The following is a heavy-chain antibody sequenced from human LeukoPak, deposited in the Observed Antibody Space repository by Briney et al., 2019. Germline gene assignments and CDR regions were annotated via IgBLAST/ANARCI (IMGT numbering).Heavy chain of an antibody. CDR1: GFTFSSYG. J-gene: IGHJ4*02. D-gene: IGHD6-13*01. CDR3: AKPDQIIAATANFDY. V-gene: IGHV3-30*18. CDR2: ISYDGSNK. Sequence: PGRSLRLSCAASGFTFSSYGMDRVRQAPGKGLEWVAVISYDGSNKYYADSVKGRFTISRDNSKNTLYLQMNSLRADDTAVYYCAKPDQIIAATANFDYWGQGTLVTVSS.